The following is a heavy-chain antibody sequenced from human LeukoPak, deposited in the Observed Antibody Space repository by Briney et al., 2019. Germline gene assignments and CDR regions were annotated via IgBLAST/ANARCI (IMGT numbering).Heavy chain of an antibody. J-gene: IGHJ4*02. CDR3: AKGSYFDY. Sequence: GGSLRLSCAASGFTFSSYGMHWVRQAPGKGLEWVALISYDGSDKYCADSVKGRFTISRDNSKNTLYLQMNSLRAEDTAVYYCAKGSYFDYWGQGTLVTVSS. CDR2: ISYDGSDK. CDR1: GFTFSSYG. V-gene: IGHV3-30*18.